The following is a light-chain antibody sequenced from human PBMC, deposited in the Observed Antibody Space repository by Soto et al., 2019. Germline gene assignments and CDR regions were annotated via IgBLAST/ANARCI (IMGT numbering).Light chain of an antibody. V-gene: IGLV1-40*01. CDR2: TDN. CDR3: QSYDKTLTAYV. J-gene: IGLJ1*01. Sequence: QSVLTQPPSVSGAPGQRVTISCTGSSSNIGAGYDVHWYHQLPGTAPKLLVSTDNHRPSGVPDRLSASKSGASASLAITGLQAEDEAHYYCQSYDKTLTAYVFGTGTKLTVL. CDR1: SSNIGAGYD.